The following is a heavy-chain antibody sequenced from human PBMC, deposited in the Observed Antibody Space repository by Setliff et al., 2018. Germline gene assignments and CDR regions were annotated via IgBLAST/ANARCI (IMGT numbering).Heavy chain of an antibody. J-gene: IGHJ4*02. V-gene: IGHV4-34*11. Sequence: SETLSLTCAVYGGSFSGYFWSWIRQPPGKGLEWIGFIHYSGSTNYNPSLKSRVTISVDTSKNQFSLNLTSVTAADTAVYYCAREGFYCTNGICYRTFDYWGQGTLVTVSS. CDR1: GGSFSGYF. CDR3: AREGFYCTNGICYRTFDY. CDR2: IHYSGST. D-gene: IGHD2-8*01.